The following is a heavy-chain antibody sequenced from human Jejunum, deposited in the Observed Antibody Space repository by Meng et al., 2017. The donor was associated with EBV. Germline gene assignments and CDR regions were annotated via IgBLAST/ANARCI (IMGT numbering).Heavy chain of an antibody. CDR1: RVSFRDHL. J-gene: IGHJ4*02. Sequence: PPQQCGAGVLKPSETFSLPFPVPRVSFRDHLWCSIRQPPRKGLEWIGDIKQSGSTSYNPSLASRVTLSVDTSKNQYSLRLNSVTAADTAIYYCARVVNWDYGDYGALDYWGQGALVTVSS. CDR2: IKQSGST. V-gene: IGHV4-34*01. CDR3: ARVVNWDYGDYGALDY. D-gene: IGHD4-17*01.